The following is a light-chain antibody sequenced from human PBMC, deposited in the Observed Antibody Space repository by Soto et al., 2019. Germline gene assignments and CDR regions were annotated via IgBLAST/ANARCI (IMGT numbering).Light chain of an antibody. CDR2: GAS. V-gene: IGKV3-20*01. CDR3: QQYGRSPFN. CDR1: QSVSSSY. J-gene: IGKJ3*01. Sequence: EIALTQSPGTLSLSPGERATLSCRASQSVSSSYLAWYQQKPGQAPRLLIYGASSRATGIPERFSGSGSGTDFTLTISRLEPEDFAVYYCQQYGRSPFNFGPGTKVDIK.